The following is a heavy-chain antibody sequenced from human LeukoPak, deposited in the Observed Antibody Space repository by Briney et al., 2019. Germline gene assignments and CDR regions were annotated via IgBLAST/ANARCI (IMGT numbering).Heavy chain of an antibody. CDR1: GFTFSSYD. J-gene: IGHJ4*02. CDR3: ARDSGFSGTQRGEY. V-gene: IGHV3-13*01. CDR2: IGTAGDT. D-gene: IGHD3/OR15-3a*01. Sequence: QPGGSLRLSCAASGFTFSSYDMHWVRQATGKGLEWVSAIGTAGDTYYPGTVKGRFTISRENAKNSLYLQMNSLRAGDTAVYYCARDSGFSGTQRGEYWGQGTLVTVSS.